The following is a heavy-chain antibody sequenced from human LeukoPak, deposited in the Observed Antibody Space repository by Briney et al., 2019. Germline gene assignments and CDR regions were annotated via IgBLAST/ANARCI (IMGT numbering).Heavy chain of an antibody. CDR1: GFTFSSYA. J-gene: IGHJ3*02. Sequence: QTGGSLRLSCAASGFTFSSYAMSWVRQAPGKGLEWVSAISGSGGSTYYADSVKGRFTISRDNSKNTLYLQMNSLRAEDTAVYYCAREQARTLAAFDIWGQGTMVTVSS. D-gene: IGHD1-14*01. CDR3: AREQARTLAAFDI. V-gene: IGHV3-23*01. CDR2: ISGSGGST.